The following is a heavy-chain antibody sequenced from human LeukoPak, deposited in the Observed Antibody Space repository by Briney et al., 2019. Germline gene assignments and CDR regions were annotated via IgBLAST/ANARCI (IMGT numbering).Heavy chain of an antibody. CDR1: GFTFSSYA. V-gene: IGHV3-23*01. CDR2: ISGSGGST. D-gene: IGHD3-10*01. J-gene: IGHJ4*02. Sequence: GGSLRLSCAASGFTFSSYAMSWVRQAPGKGLEWVSAISGSGGSTYYADSVKGRFTISRDNSKNTLYLQMNSLSSEDTAVYYCARAVDTMVRGVYLDYWGQGTLVTVSS. CDR3: ARAVDTMVRGVYLDY.